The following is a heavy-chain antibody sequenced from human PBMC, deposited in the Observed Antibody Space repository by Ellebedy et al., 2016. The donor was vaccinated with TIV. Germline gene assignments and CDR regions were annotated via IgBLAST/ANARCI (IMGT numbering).Heavy chain of an antibody. CDR1: GFTLFTFDDYG. CDR3: AKASGGTTRDAFDI. J-gene: IGHJ3*02. D-gene: IGHD1-7*01. CDR2: ISWNSAGI. V-gene: IGHV3-9*01. Sequence: PGGSLRLSCEVSGFTLFTFDDYGMHWVRQAPGKGLEWVSSISWNSAGIGYADSVKGRFTISRDNAKNSLYLQMNSLRVEDTALYYCAKASGGTTRDAFDIWGQGTMVTVSS.